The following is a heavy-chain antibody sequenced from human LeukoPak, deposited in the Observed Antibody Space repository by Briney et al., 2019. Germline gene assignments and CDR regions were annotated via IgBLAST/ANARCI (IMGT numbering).Heavy chain of an antibody. V-gene: IGHV3-48*01. CDR1: GFTFSSYS. CDR2: ISSSSTTI. Sequence: GGSLRLSCAASGFTFSSYSMNWVRQAPGKGLEWVSYISSSSTTIYYADSVKGRFTISRDNAKNSLYLQMNSLRAEDTAVYYCARVRRDSYNRHAFDIWGQGTMVTVSS. J-gene: IGHJ3*02. D-gene: IGHD5-24*01. CDR3: ARVRRDSYNRHAFDI.